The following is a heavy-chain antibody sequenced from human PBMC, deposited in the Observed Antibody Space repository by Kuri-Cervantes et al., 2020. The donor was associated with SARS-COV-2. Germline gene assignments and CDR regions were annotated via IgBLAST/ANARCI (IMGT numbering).Heavy chain of an antibody. CDR3: VRVGAYSGYDFDS. CDR2: ISSSSSTI. D-gene: IGHD5-12*01. CDR1: GFIFSRYS. Sequence: GGSLRLSCAVSGFIFSRYSMNWVRQAPGKGLEWVSYISSSSSTIYYIDSVKGRFTISRDNAKNSLYLQMNSLRAEDTAVYYCVRVGAYSGYDFDSWGQGTLVTVSS. J-gene: IGHJ4*02. V-gene: IGHV3-48*01.